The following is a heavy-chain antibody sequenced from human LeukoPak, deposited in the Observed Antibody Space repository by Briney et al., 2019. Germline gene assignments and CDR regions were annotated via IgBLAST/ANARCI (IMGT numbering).Heavy chain of an antibody. CDR3: ARSMIVVPWDAFDM. D-gene: IGHD3-22*01. Sequence: GRSLRLSCAASGFTFSSYGMHWVRQAPGKGLEWVAVIWYDGSNKYYADSVKGRFTISRDNSKYTLYLQMNSLRAEDTAVYYCARSMIVVPWDAFDMWGQGTMVTVSS. CDR2: IWYDGSNK. J-gene: IGHJ3*02. CDR1: GFTFSSYG. V-gene: IGHV3-33*01.